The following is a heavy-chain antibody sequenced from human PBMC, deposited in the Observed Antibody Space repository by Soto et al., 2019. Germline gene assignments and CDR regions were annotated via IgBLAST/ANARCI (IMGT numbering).Heavy chain of an antibody. CDR3: AKARSQGATTWNVY. D-gene: IGHD1-26*01. Sequence: GGSLRLSCVVSGFTFSSSAINWVRQAPGKGLEWVSTISGSGVAKFYADSVKGRFTISRDNSNNTVSLQMNSLRAEDAAVYYCAKARSQGATTWNVYWGQGTLVTVSS. V-gene: IGHV3-23*01. CDR2: ISGSGVAK. J-gene: IGHJ1*01. CDR1: GFTFSSSA.